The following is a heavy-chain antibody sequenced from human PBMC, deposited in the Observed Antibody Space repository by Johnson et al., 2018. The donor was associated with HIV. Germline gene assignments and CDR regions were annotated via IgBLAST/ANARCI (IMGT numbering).Heavy chain of an antibody. D-gene: IGHD5-24*01. CDR3: IKDIGGDGKLDVFEI. CDR2: ISSDGTTI. V-gene: IGHV3-11*01. CDR1: GFTFSDYY. J-gene: IGHJ3*02. Sequence: QVQLVESGGGLVKPRGSLRLSCEASGFTFSDYYMSWIRQAPGKGLEWVSYISSDGTTIYDADSVKGRFTISRDNSKNFLYLQMNSLRPEDTALYYCIKDIGGDGKLDVFEIWGQGTMVTVSS.